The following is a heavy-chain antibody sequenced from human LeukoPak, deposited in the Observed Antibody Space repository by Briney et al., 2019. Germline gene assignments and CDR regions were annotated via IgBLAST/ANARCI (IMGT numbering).Heavy chain of an antibody. CDR2: IGTAGDT. D-gene: IGHD1-1*01. J-gene: IGHJ4*02. CDR3: TRETAAEGMGTGGFDY. V-gene: IGHV3-13*01. CDR1: GFTFSSYD. Sequence: GSLRLSCAASGFTFSSYDMHWVRQATGKGLEWVSAIGTAGDTYYPGSVKGRFTISRENAKNSLYLQMNSLRGEDTAVYYCTRETAAEGMGTGGFDYWGRGTLVAVSS.